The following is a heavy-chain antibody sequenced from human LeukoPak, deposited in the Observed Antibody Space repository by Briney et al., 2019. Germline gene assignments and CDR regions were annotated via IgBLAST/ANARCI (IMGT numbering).Heavy chain of an antibody. Sequence: TGGSLRLSCAASGLTFSSYAMSWVRQAPGKGLEWVSGVSSSGSSTYYADSVKGRFTISRDKSKNTLDLQMNSLRDEDTAIYYCAKQADESPRTNFYCWGQGNLGTVSS. CDR3: AKQADESPRTNFYC. CDR1: GLTFSSYA. D-gene: IGHD2-8*01. V-gene: IGHV3-23*01. J-gene: IGHJ4*02. CDR2: VSSSGSST.